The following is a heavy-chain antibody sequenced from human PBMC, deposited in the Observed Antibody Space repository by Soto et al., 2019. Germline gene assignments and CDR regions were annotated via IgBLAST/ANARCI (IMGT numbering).Heavy chain of an antibody. CDR1: GGSVSSGTYY. Sequence: PSETLSLICTVSGGSVSSGTYYWSWIRQPPGKGLEWIGYIYYPGSTNYNPSLKSRVTISIDTSKNQFSLKLSSVTAADTAVFYCARSLGTVYDSLPDYWGQGTLVTVSS. CDR3: ARSLGTVYDSLPDY. V-gene: IGHV4-61*01. J-gene: IGHJ4*01. CDR2: IYYPGST. D-gene: IGHD3-22*01.